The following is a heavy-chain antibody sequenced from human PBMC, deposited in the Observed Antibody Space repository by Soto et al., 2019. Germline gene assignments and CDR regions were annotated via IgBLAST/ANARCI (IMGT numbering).Heavy chain of an antibody. Sequence: LRLSCTAAGFTFGGYPMTWFRQAPGQGLEWVGFIRGRAYSGTAEYAASVQGRFTISRDDSNNIVYLQMNSLKTEDSAVDFCTRGFGRYETFPHYFDSYGQRTLVTV. J-gene: IGHJ4*02. V-gene: IGHV3-49*03. CDR3: TRGFGRYETFPHYFDS. CDR2: IRGRAYSGTA. CDR1: GFTFGGYP. D-gene: IGHD5-12*01.